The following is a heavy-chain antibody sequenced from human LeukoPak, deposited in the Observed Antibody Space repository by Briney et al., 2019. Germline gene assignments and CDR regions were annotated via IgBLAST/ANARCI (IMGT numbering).Heavy chain of an antibody. CDR3: ARGGRGSYYYYMDF. CDR2: IYYSGSA. V-gene: IGHV4-30-4*08. Sequence: SETLSLTCTVSGDSVTSSDSYWSWVRQPPGKGLEWIGYIYYSGSAYQNPSLKSRVTISIDTSKNQFSLKLSSVSAADTAVYYCARGGRGSYYYYMDFWGKGTTVTVSS. J-gene: IGHJ6*03. D-gene: IGHD3-10*01. CDR1: GDSVTSSDSY.